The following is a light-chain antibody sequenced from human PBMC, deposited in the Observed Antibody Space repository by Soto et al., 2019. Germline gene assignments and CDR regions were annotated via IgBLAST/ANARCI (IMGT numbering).Light chain of an antibody. J-gene: IGKJ1*01. CDR2: GAS. V-gene: IGKV3-20*01. Sequence: VLTQSPRPLSLSPGERATLSCRASQSVSNNYLAWYQQKPGQAPRLLIYGASNRATGIPDRFSGSGSGTDFTLTISRLEPEDFAVYYCLQYGSSGTFGQGTKVDVK. CDR3: LQYGSSGT. CDR1: QSVSNNY.